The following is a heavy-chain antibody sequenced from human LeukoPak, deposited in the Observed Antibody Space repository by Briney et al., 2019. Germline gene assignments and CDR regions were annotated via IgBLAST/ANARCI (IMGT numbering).Heavy chain of an antibody. J-gene: IGHJ5*02. D-gene: IGHD2-2*02. CDR2: INPDGSTK. V-gene: IGHV3-7*01. Sequence: GSLILSCVASGFTFDVWMSWVLQAPGKGLEWVANINPDGSTKFYPAPVRRRFTTSNDNTNKSLYLQMDTLSAEASALYYCTRGDYTGAWGFDPWGQGTLVTVSS. CDR3: TRGDYTGAWGFDP. CDR1: GFTFDVW.